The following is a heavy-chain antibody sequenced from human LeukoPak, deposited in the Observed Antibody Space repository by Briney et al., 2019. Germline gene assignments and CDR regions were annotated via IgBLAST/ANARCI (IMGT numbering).Heavy chain of an antibody. CDR1: GFTSSTYW. D-gene: IGHD3-22*01. CDR2: IKQDGSET. CDR3: ARDRDSRWDFDL. J-gene: IGHJ2*01. Sequence: GGSLRLSCAASGFTSSTYWMSWVRQAPGKGREWVASIKQDGSETYYVDSVKGRFTLSRDNAKNSLYLQMNSLRADDTAVYYCARDRDSRWDFDLWGRGTLVTVSS. V-gene: IGHV3-7*01.